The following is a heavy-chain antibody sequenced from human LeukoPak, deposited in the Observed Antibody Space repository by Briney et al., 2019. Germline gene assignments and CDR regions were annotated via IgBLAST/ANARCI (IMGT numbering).Heavy chain of an antibody. D-gene: IGHD3-22*01. V-gene: IGHV4-34*01. CDR2: INHSGST. Sequence: SETLSLTCAVYGGSFGGYYWSWIRQPPGKGLEWIGEINHSGSTNYNPSLKSRVTISVDTSKNQFSLKLSSVTAADTAVYYCAREGYYYDSSDSYYYGMDVWGQGTTVTVSS. CDR1: GGSFGGYY. CDR3: AREGYYYDSSDSYYYGMDV. J-gene: IGHJ6*02.